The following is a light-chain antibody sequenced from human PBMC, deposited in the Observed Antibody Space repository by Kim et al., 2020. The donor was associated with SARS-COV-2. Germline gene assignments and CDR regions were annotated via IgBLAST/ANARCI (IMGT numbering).Light chain of an antibody. V-gene: IGKV4-1*01. CDR1: QSVLHTSNSKNL. J-gene: IGKJ5*01. CDR3: QQYYSGPNT. Sequence: DIVMTQSPDSLAVSLGERATINCKSSQSVLHTSNSKNLLSWFQQKPGQPPKLLLYWASTRESGVPDRFSGSGSGTDFTLSISSLQAEDVAVYYCQQYYSGPNTFGQGTRLEIK. CDR2: WAS.